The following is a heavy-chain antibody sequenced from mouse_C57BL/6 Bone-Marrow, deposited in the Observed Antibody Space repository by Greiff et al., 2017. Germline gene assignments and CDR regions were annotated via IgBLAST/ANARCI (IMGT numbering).Heavy chain of an antibody. CDR2: IYPGDGDT. V-gene: IGHV1-82*01. D-gene: IGHD1-1*01. J-gene: IGHJ2*01. Sequence: VQLQQSGPELVKPGASVKISCKASGYAFSSSWMNWVKQRPGKGLEWIGRIYPGDGDTNYNGKFKGKATLTADKSSSTAYMQLSSLTSEDSAVYFCYGSSYPFDYWGQGTTLTVSS. CDR1: GYAFSSSW. CDR3: YGSSYPFDY.